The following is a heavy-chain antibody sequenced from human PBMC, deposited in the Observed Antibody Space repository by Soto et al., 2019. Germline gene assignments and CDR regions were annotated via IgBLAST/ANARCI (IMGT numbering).Heavy chain of an antibody. CDR1: GGTFSTYT. J-gene: IGHJ5*02. V-gene: IGHV1-69*06. CDR2: IIPIFGTP. CDR3: ARGLECRGYCLDRHTCFAP. Sequence: SVRDSCKASGGTFSTYTFSWVRQAPGQGLEWMGRIIPIFGTPYYAQKFQGRVTITADKSTSTVYMELSSLRSDDTAVYFCARGLECRGYCLDRHTCFAPWRQGTLITVSS. D-gene: IGHD2-15*01.